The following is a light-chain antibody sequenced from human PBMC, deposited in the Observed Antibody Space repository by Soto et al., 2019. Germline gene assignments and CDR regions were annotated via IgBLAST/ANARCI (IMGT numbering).Light chain of an antibody. J-gene: IGKJ1*01. CDR3: QQSYTTPWT. CDR1: QSITSY. CDR2: AAS. V-gene: IGKV1-39*01. Sequence: DIQMTQSPSSLSASVGDRVTITCRASQSITSYLNWYQQKPGKAPQLLIYAASSLLSGVPSRFSGSGSGTDFTLTISSLKPEDFATYFCQQSYTTPWTFGQGTKVEVK.